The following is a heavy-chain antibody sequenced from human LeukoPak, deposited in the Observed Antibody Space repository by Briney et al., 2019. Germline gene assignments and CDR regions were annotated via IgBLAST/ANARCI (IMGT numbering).Heavy chain of an antibody. D-gene: IGHD3-10*01. Sequence: GGSLRLSCAASGFTFSSYAMTWVRQAPEKGLEWVSSISGSGGSTYYADSVEGRFTISRDNSQNTLYLQMNSLRAEDTAVYYCARVFGSGSSGMDVWGQGTTVTVSS. CDR2: ISGSGGST. J-gene: IGHJ6*02. CDR1: GFTFSSYA. V-gene: IGHV3-23*01. CDR3: ARVFGSGSSGMDV.